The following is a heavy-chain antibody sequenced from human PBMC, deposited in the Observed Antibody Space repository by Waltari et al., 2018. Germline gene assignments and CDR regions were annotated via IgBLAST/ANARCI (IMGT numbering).Heavy chain of an antibody. CDR2: IYYSGST. V-gene: IGHV4-39*01. CDR1: GDSISSSSYY. Sequence: QLQLQESGPGLVKPSETLSLTCTVSGDSISSSSYYWGWIRQPPGTGLEWIGSIYYSGSTYYNPSLKSRVTISVDTSKNQFSLKLSSVTAADTAVYYCASFGPAYCSSTSCYTNFDYWGQGTLVTVSS. J-gene: IGHJ4*02. CDR3: ASFGPAYCSSTSCYTNFDY. D-gene: IGHD2-2*02.